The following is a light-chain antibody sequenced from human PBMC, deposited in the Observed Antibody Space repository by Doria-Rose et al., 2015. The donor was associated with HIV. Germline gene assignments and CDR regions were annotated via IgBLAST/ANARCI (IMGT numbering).Light chain of an antibody. V-gene: IGKV3-20*01. CDR1: QRFSSTY. J-gene: IGKJ1*01. CDR2: DGS. Sequence: TQSPGTLSLSPGERATLSCRASQRFSSTYLAWYQQKPGQAPSLLIYDGSTRATGIPDGFSASGSGTDFTLTINRLEPEDFALYYCHQYGTSWMFGQGTKVEI. CDR3: HQYGTSWM.